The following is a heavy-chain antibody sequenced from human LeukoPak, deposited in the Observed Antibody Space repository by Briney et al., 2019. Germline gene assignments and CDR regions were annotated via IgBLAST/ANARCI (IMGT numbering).Heavy chain of an antibody. CDR3: AKDSDYDSSGYYYDPLFDY. J-gene: IGHJ4*02. Sequence: GGSLRLSCAASGFTFNNYAMSWVRQAPGKGLEWVSAISGAGGNTFYADSVKGRFTVSRDNLKNTLYLQMNSLRAEDTAVYYCAKDSDYDSSGYYYDPLFDYWGQGTLVTVSS. V-gene: IGHV3-23*01. CDR2: ISGAGGNT. CDR1: GFTFNNYA. D-gene: IGHD3-22*01.